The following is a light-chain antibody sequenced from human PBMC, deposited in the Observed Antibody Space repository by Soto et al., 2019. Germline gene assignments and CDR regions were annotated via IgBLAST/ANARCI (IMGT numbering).Light chain of an antibody. CDR1: RNIHNW. V-gene: IGKV1-5*01. CDR3: QQYNSYWT. Sequence: DIQMTQSPPTLSASIGDRVTISCWASRNIHNWLAWYQQKPGKAPNLLIYDASTLESGVPSRISGSGSGTEFTLTISSLQPDDFATYYCQQYNSYWTFGQGTKVDIK. CDR2: DAS. J-gene: IGKJ1*01.